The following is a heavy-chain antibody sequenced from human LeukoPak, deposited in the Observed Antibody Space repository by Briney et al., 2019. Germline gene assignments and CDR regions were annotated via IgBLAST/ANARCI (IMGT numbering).Heavy chain of an antibody. CDR2: MSFDVNNK. J-gene: IGHJ4*02. D-gene: IGHD2-2*02. V-gene: IGHV3-30*04. CDR1: GFTFSSYA. Sequence: GGSLRLSGATSGFTFSSYAFHWVRQAPGKGLGWVATMSFDVNNKYYADSVRGGFTISRDNSKNTLYLKMNSLRAEDTAVYSCARGYCTSSSCYNDYWGQGTLVTVSS. CDR3: ARGYCTSSSCYNDY.